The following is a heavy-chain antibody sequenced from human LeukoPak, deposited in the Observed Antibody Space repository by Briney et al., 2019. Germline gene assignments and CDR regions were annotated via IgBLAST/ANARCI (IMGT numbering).Heavy chain of an antibody. CDR1: AFTFSSYG. V-gene: IGHV3-30*03. CDR3: ASTQTFDY. CDR2: ISYDGSNK. J-gene: IGHJ4*02. Sequence: GRSLRLSCAASAFTFSSYGMHWVRQAPGQGLEWVAVISYDGSNKYYADSVKGRFTISRDNSKNTLYLQMNSLRAEDTAVYHCASTQTFDYWGQGTLVTVPS.